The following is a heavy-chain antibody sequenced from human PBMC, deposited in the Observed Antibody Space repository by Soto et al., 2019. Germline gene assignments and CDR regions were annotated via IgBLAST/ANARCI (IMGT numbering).Heavy chain of an antibody. CDR2: ISYDGSNK. V-gene: IGHV3-30-3*01. Sequence: GGSLRLSCAASGFTFSSYAMHWVRQAPGKGLEWVAVISYDGSNKYYADSVKGRFTISRDNSKNTLYLQMNSLRAEDTAVYYCARARIVVVVAATIDYWGQGTLVTVS. CDR3: ARARIVVVVAATIDY. D-gene: IGHD2-15*01. J-gene: IGHJ4*02. CDR1: GFTFSSYA.